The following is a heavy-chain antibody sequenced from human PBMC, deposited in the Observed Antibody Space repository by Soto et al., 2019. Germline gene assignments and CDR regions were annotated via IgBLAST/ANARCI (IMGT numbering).Heavy chain of an antibody. CDR3: AGGGVRGVITRTRDYYGMDV. CDR2: IFLGVSYP. V-gene: IGHV5-51*01. CDR1: GYSFTSYW. D-gene: IGHD3-10*01. Sequence: GESLKISCKGSGYSFTSYWIGWVRQMPGKGLECLLFIFLGVSYPSYSSSFQGQVTISADKSISTAYLQWSSLKASDTAMYYCAGGGVRGVITRTRDYYGMDVWGQGTTVTVSS. J-gene: IGHJ6*01.